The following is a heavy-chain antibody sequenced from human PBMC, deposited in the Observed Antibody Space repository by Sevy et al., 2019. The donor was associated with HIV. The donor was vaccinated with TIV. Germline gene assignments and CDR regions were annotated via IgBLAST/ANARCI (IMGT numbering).Heavy chain of an antibody. CDR2: ITTSGGTI. J-gene: IGHJ3*02. D-gene: IGHD3-16*01. V-gene: IGHV3-48*01. CDR1: GFTFSSYD. CDR3: ARDKMGGSFDI. Sequence: GGSLRLSCAASGFTFSSYDMNWVRQAPGKGLEWVSFITTSGGTISYADSVKGRFTVSRDSAENSLYLQMNSLRVEDTAVYYCARDKMGGSFDIWGQGTMVTVSS.